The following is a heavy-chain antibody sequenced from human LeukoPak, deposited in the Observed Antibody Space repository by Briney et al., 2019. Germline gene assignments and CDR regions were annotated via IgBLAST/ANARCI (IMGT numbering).Heavy chain of an antibody. D-gene: IGHD5-18*01. V-gene: IGHV3-7*01. Sequence: GGSLRLSCAASGFTFSSYWMSWVRQAPGKGLEWVANIKQDGSEKYYVDSVKGRFTISRDNAKNSLYLQMNSLRAEDTAVYYCAREPGGYNYRPEGIFDYWGQRTLVTVSS. J-gene: IGHJ4*02. CDR2: IKQDGSEK. CDR1: GFTFSSYW. CDR3: AREPGGYNYRPEGIFDY.